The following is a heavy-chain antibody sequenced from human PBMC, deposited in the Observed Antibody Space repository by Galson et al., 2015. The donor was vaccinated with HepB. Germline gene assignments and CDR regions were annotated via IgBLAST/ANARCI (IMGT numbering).Heavy chain of an antibody. V-gene: IGHV3-30*04. CDR1: GFTFSSYA. CDR2: ISYDGSNK. J-gene: IGHJ4*02. Sequence: SLRLSCAASGFTFSSYAMHWVRQAPGKGLEWVAVISYDGSNKYYADSVKGRFTISRDNSKNTLYLQMNSLRAEDTAVYYCASLYGSGSYFRGTIDYWGQGTLVTVSS. CDR3: ASLYGSGSYFRGTIDY. D-gene: IGHD3-10*01.